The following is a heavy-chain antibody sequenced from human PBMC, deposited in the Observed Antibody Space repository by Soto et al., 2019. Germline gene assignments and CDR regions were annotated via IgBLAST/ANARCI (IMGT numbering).Heavy chain of an antibody. Sequence: KPSETLSLTCTVSGDSVSKYYWNWIRQPAGKGLEWIGRIYTTRSPNYNPSLKSRVTMSVDTSKNQFSLKLNLSSVTAADTAVYYCARSPAYGDYANLDTWGQGTLVTVYS. CDR3: ARSPAYGDYANLDT. J-gene: IGHJ5*02. CDR2: IYTTRSP. D-gene: IGHD4-17*01. V-gene: IGHV4-4*07. CDR1: GDSVSKYY.